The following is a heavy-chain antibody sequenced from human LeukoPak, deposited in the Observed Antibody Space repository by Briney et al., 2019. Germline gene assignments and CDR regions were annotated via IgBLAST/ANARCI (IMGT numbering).Heavy chain of an antibody. Sequence: GESLKISCKGSGYSFTSYWLGLVRQMPGKGLEWMGIIYPGDSDTRYSPSFQGQVTISADKSISTAYLQWSSLKASDTAMYYCARLYYGSGSYYRLPDYWGQGTLVTVSS. D-gene: IGHD3-10*01. CDR2: IYPGDSDT. CDR1: GYSFTSYW. J-gene: IGHJ4*02. V-gene: IGHV5-51*01. CDR3: ARLYYGSGSYYRLPDY.